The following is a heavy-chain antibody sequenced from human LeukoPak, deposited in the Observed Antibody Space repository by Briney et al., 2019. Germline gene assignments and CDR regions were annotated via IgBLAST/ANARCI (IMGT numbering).Heavy chain of an antibody. CDR1: GFTFSSYA. Sequence: PGGSLRLSCAASGFTFSSYAMSWGRQAPGKGREGGSAIIGSGGSTYYEDSVKGRFTISRDNSKNTLYLQMNSLRAEDTAVYYCCVGKSFGELLKYYFDSWGQGTLVTVSS. CDR3: CVGKSFGELLKYYFDS. V-gene: IGHV3-23*01. D-gene: IGHD3-10*01. J-gene: IGHJ4*02. CDR2: IIGSGGST.